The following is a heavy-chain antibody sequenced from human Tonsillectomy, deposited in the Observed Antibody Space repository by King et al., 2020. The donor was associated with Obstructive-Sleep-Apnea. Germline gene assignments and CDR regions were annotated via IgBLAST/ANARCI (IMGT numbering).Heavy chain of an antibody. J-gene: IGHJ4*02. Sequence: QLQESGSGLVKPPQTLSLTCAVSGGSISSGGYSWSWVRQPPGKGLEWIGYIYHSGSTYYNPSLKSRVTMSVDRSKNQFSLKLSSVTAADTALYYCARVPQTGTTPYFDYWGQGTLVTVSS. CDR1: GGSISSGGYS. CDR2: IYHSGST. V-gene: IGHV4-30-2*01. CDR3: ARVPQTGTTPYFDY. D-gene: IGHD1-1*01.